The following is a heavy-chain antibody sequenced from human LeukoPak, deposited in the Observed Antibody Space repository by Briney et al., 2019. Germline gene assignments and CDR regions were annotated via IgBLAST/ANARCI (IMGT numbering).Heavy chain of an antibody. V-gene: IGHV3-30*03. D-gene: IGHD4-23*01. CDR3: AAFGNADY. Sequence: GRSLRLSCAASGFTFSSYGMHWVRQAPGKGLEWVAVISYDGSNKYYADSVKGRFTISRDNSKNTLYLQMNSLRAEDTAMYYCAAFGNADYWGQGTLVTVSS. J-gene: IGHJ4*02. CDR1: GFTFSSYG. CDR2: ISYDGSNK.